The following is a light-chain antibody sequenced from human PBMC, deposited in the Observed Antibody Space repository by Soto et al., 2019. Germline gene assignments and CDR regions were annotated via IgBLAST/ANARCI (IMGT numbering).Light chain of an antibody. CDR1: SSDIGGYNS. CDR2: DVS. V-gene: IGLV2-8*01. J-gene: IGLJ1*01. Sequence: QSALTQSPSAAGSPGQSVTISCTGPSSDIGGYNSVSWYQQHPGKAPKVMIYDVSKRPSGVPDRFSGSKSGNTAALTVSALQAEDEADYYCSSYTDRNHLVVGTGTELTVL. CDR3: SSYTDRNHLV.